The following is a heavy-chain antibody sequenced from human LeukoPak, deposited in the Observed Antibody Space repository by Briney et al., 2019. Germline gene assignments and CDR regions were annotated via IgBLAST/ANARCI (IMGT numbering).Heavy chain of an antibody. J-gene: IGHJ6*01. CDR3: ARAGCGSGSHCADYYYGLDA. CDR2: INPNSGDT. CDR1: GYTFTGYY. D-gene: IGHD3-10*01. Sequence: ASVKVSCKASGYTFTGYYMHWVRQAPGQGLEWMGWINPNSGDTKYSRKFQGRVTMTRDTPISTAYMEVSRLTSDDTAIYYCARAGCGSGSHCADYYYGLDAWGQGTTVTVSS. V-gene: IGHV1-2*02.